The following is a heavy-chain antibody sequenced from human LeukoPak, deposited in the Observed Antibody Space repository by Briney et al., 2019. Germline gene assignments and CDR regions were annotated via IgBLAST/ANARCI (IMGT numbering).Heavy chain of an antibody. Sequence: PGGSLRLSCAASGFTVSSNYMSWVRQAPGKGLEWVSVIYSGGSTYYADSVKGRFTISRDNSKNTLYLQMSSLRAEDTAVYYCARIEHYYYYGMDVWGQGTTVTVSS. CDR3: ARIEHYYYYGMDV. CDR2: IYSGGST. J-gene: IGHJ6*02. V-gene: IGHV3-53*01. CDR1: GFTVSSNY.